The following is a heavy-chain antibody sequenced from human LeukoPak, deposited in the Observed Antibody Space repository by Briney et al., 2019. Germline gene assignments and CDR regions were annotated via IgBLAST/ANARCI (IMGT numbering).Heavy chain of an antibody. CDR1: GFTFRNYG. CDR3: ATVRGGSGTYYNGY. D-gene: IGHD3-10*01. Sequence: GRSLRLSRAASGFTFRNYGMEWVRQAPGKGLEWVAVIWYDGSNKYYADSVKGRFTISRDNSKNTLYLQMNSLRAEDTSVYYCATVRGGSGTYYNGYWGQGTLVTVSS. CDR2: IWYDGSNK. V-gene: IGHV3-33*01. J-gene: IGHJ4*02.